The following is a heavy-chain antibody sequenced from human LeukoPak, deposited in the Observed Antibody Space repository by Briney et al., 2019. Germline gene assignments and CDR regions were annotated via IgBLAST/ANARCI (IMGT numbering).Heavy chain of an antibody. Sequence: ASVKVSCKASGYTFTSYYMHWVRQAPGQGLEWMGIINPSGGSTSYAQKFQGRVTMTRDMSTSTVYMDLSSLRSEDTAVYYCARDRHYYDSSGSKGVMGSWGQGTLVTVSS. V-gene: IGHV1-46*01. J-gene: IGHJ4*02. D-gene: IGHD3-22*01. CDR2: INPSGGST. CDR1: GYTFTSYY. CDR3: ARDRHYYDSSGSKGVMGS.